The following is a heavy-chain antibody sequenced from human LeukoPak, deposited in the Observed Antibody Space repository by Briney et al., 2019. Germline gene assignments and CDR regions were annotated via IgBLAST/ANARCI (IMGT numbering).Heavy chain of an antibody. CDR2: ISSSSSYI. J-gene: IGHJ4*02. Sequence: GGSLRLSCAASGFTFSSYSMNWVRQAPGKGLEWVSSISSSSSYIYYADSVKGRFTISRDNAKNSLYLQMNSLRAEDTAAYYCAREGVYCSSTSCFGVDYWGQGTLVTVSS. CDR3: AREGVYCSSTSCFGVDY. V-gene: IGHV3-21*01. CDR1: GFTFSSYS. D-gene: IGHD2-2*01.